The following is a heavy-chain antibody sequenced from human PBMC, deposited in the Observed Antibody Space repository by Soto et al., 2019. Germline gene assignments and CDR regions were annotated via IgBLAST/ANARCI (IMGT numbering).Heavy chain of an antibody. CDR1: GFNFRMYE. V-gene: IGHV3-48*03. D-gene: IGHD3-10*01. Sequence: PAESLTLTCQASGFNFRMYEKQWVSKAPGEGVEWVSYISSNALTTYYTDFAEGRFTISRDNAKDSLYLHLNSLRVGDTAVYYCARYGTRGDWWGLGTQVTVSP. CDR3: ARYGTRGDW. J-gene: IGHJ5*01. CDR2: ISSNALTT.